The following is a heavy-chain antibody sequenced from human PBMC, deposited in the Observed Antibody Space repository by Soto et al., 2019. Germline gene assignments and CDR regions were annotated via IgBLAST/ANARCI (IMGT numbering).Heavy chain of an antibody. CDR1: GYTFTGYY. D-gene: IGHD3-22*01. J-gene: IGHJ3*02. Sequence: ASVKVSCKASGYTFTGYYMHWVRQAPGQGPEWMGWINPNSGGTNYAQKFQGRVTMTRDTSISTAYMELSRLRSDDTAVYYCARAMIAVVTHAFDIWGQGTMVTV. CDR3: ARAMIAVVTHAFDI. CDR2: INPNSGGT. V-gene: IGHV1-2*02.